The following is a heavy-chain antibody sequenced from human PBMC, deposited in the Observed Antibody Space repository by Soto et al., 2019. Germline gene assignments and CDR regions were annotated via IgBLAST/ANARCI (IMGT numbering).Heavy chain of an antibody. J-gene: IGHJ4*02. CDR2: INSDGSST. V-gene: IGHV3-74*01. D-gene: IGHD3-22*01. CDR1: GFTFSSYW. CDR3: ASKSPNSSGYYGY. Sequence: GSLRLSCAASGFTFSSYWMHWVRQAPGKGLVWVSRINSDGSSTSYADSVKDRFTISRDNAKNTLYLQMNSLRAEDTAVYYCASKSPNSSGYYGYWGQGTLVTVSS.